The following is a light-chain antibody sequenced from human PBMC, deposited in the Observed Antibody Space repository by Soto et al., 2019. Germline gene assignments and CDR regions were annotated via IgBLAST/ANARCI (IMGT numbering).Light chain of an antibody. V-gene: IGLV1-51*01. J-gene: IGLJ1*01. Sequence: SVLTQPPSVSAAPGQKVTISCYGSSSNIGGNSVSWYQQPPGTAPKLLIYDDNKRTSGIPDRFSGSKSGTSATLGITGFQTGDEADYYCGSWDSSLSAYVFGTGTKVTVL. CDR1: SSNIGGNS. CDR2: DDN. CDR3: GSWDSSLSAYV.